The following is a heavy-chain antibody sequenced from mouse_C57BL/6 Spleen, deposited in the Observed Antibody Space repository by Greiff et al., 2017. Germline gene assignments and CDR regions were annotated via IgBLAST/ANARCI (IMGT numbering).Heavy chain of an antibody. Sequence: LVESGAELVKPGASVKISCKASGYAFSSYWMNWVKQRPGKGLEWIGQIYPGDGDTNYNGKFKGKATLTADKSSSTAYMQLSSLTSEDSAVYFCARKTLYYAMDYWGQGTSVTVSS. CDR3: ARKTLYYAMDY. V-gene: IGHV1-80*01. J-gene: IGHJ4*01. CDR1: GYAFSSYW. CDR2: IYPGDGDT.